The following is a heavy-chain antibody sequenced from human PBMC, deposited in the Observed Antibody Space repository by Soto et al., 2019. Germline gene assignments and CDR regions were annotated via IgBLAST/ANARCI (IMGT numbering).Heavy chain of an antibody. Sequence: QVTLKESGPVLVKPTETLTLTCTVSGFSLSNARMGVSWIRQPPGKALEWLAHIFSNDEKSYSTSLKSRLTISKDTSKSQVVLTMTNMDPVDTATYYCAPLPYNWNDINWFDPWGQGTLVTVSS. CDR3: APLPYNWNDINWFDP. CDR1: GFSLSNARMG. J-gene: IGHJ5*02. CDR2: IFSNDEK. V-gene: IGHV2-26*01. D-gene: IGHD1-1*01.